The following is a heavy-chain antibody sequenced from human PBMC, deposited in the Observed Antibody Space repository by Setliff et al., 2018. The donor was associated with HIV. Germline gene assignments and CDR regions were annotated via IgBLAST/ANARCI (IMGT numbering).Heavy chain of an antibody. CDR2: ISGQIDDT. CDR1: GYSFSSLG. V-gene: IGHV1-18*01. Sequence: ASVKVSCKASGYSFSSLGISWVRQAPGQGLEWMGWISGQIDDTNSADKFQGRFTMTKDTFTSTAYMELNSLRSEDTAVYYCARGRASGSANSGWGQGTLVTVSS. D-gene: IGHD7-27*01. J-gene: IGHJ4*02. CDR3: ARGRASGSANSG.